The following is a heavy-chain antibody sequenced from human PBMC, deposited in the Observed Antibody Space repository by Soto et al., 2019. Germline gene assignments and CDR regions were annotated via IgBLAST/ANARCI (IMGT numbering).Heavy chain of an antibody. D-gene: IGHD3-3*01. CDR3: ARENYDFWSGPRYYGMDV. Sequence: GASVKVSCKASGGTFSSYAISWVRQAPGQGLEWMGGIIPIFGTANYAQKFQGRVTITADESTSTAYMELSSLRSEDTAVYYCARENYDFWSGPRYYGMDVWGQGTTVTVSS. CDR2: IIPIFGTA. J-gene: IGHJ6*02. V-gene: IGHV1-69*13. CDR1: GGTFSSYA.